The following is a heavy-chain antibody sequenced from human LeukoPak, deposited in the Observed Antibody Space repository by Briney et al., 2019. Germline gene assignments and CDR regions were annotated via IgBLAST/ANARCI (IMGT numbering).Heavy chain of an antibody. CDR3: ARGGRVVATRY. J-gene: IGHJ4*02. CDR2: MNPNSGNT. D-gene: IGHD5-12*01. Sequence: ASVTVSCKASGYTFTSYDINWVRQAPGQGLEGMGWMNPNSGNTGYAQKFQGRVTMTRNTSISTAYMELSSLRSEDTAVYYCARGGRVVATRYWGQGTLVTVSS. V-gene: IGHV1-8*01. CDR1: GYTFTSYD.